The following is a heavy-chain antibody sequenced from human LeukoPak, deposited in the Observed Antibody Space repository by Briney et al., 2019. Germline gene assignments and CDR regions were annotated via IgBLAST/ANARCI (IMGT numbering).Heavy chain of an antibody. CDR2: IYPDDSDT. J-gene: IGHJ5*02. CDR1: GYRFNAYW. CDR3: ARVGGSLNTPADP. D-gene: IGHD1-26*01. Sequence: GESLKISCKGSGYRFNAYWIAWVRQMPGKGLEWMGIIYPDDSDTRYSPSFQGQVTISADKSISTAYLQWSSLKASDTAMYYCARVGGSLNTPADPWGQGTLVTVSS. V-gene: IGHV5-51*01.